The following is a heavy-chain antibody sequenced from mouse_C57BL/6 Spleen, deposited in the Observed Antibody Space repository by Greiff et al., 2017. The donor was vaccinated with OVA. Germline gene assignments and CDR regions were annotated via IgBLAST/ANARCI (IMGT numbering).Heavy chain of an antibody. CDR2: ISDGGSYT. CDR1: GFTFSSYA. Sequence: EVQRVESGGGLVKPGGSLKLSCAASGFTFSSYAMSWVRQTPEKRLEWVATISDGGSYTYYPDNVKGRFTISRDNAKNNLYLQMSHLKSEDTAMYYCAREGTAQAAWFAYWGQGTLVTVSA. D-gene: IGHD3-2*02. J-gene: IGHJ3*01. V-gene: IGHV5-4*01. CDR3: AREGTAQAAWFAY.